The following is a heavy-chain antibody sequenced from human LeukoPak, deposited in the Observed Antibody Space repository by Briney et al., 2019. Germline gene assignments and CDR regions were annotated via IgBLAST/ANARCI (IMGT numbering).Heavy chain of an antibody. CDR3: ARDDRSIQLGFDP. D-gene: IGHD3-22*01. CDR2: ISAYNGNT. V-gene: IGHV1-18*01. J-gene: IGHJ5*02. Sequence: ASVKVSCKASGYTFTSYGISWVRQAPGQGLEWMGWISAYNGNTNYAQKFQGRVTITADESTSIAYMELSSLRSEDTAVYYCARDDRSIQLGFDPWGQGTLVTVSS. CDR1: GYTFTSYG.